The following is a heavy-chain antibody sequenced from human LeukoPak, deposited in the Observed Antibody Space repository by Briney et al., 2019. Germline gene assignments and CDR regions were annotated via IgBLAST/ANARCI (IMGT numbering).Heavy chain of an antibody. CDR2: ISHIGRT. Sequence: SETLSLTCAVSGDSFSSHYWTWLRQSPGTGLEWIGYISHIGRTNYNPSLKRRVTISIDTSKNQFSLKLRSVTAADTAVYYCARDLVTVTKGFDIWGQGTMVSVSP. J-gene: IGHJ3*02. CDR3: ARDLVTVTKGFDI. D-gene: IGHD4-17*01. CDR1: GDSFSSHY. V-gene: IGHV4-59*11.